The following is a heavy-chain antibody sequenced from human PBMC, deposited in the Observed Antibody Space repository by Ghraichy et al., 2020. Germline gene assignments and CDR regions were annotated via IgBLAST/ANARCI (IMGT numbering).Heavy chain of an antibody. V-gene: IGHV4-4*07. J-gene: IGHJ5*02. CDR2: IYNDGIT. D-gene: IGHD4-23*01. CDR1: ADYISSYY. CDR3: AANYGVNSYLDP. Sequence: SETLSLTCTVSADYISSYYGSWIRQPAGKGLEWIGRIYNDGITNYNPALKSRVTMSVDTSKNQYSLKLTSVTAADTAVYYCAANYGVNSYLDPWGQGTLVTVSS.